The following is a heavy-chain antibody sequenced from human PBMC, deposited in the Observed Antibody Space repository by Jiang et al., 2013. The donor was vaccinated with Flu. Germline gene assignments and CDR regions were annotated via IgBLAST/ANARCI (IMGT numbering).Heavy chain of an antibody. V-gene: IGHV3-33*01. CDR2: IWYDGSNK. D-gene: IGHD3-22*01. J-gene: IGHJ4*02. CDR3: AREGGYYDSSGYLDY. Sequence: VIWYDGSNKYYADSVKGPDSTISRDNSKNTLYLQMNSLRAEDTAVYYCAREGGYYDSSGYLDYWGQGTLVTVSS.